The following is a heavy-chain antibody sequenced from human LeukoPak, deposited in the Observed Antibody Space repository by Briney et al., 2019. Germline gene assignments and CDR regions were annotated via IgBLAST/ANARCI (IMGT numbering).Heavy chain of an antibody. D-gene: IGHD3-16*02. CDR1: GFTFSSYG. V-gene: IGHV3-30*02. CDR2: IRYDGSNK. CDR3: GKDRITFGGVIVDY. J-gene: IGHJ4*02. Sequence: AGGSLRLSCAASGFTFSSYGMHWVRQAPGKGLEWVAFIRYDGSNKYYADSVKGRFTISRDNSKNTLYLQMNSLRAEDTAVYYWGKDRITFGGVIVDYWGQGTLVTVSS.